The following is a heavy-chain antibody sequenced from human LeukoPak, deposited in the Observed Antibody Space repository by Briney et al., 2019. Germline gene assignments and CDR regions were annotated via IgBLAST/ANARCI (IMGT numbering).Heavy chain of an antibody. CDR3: ARDGDSLGAGWFDP. Sequence: GASVKVSCKASGGTFSSYAISWVRQAPGQGLEWMGGIIPIFGTANYAQKFQGRVTITADESTSTAYMELSSLRSEDTAVYYCARDGDSLGAGWFDPWGQGTLVTVSS. J-gene: IGHJ5*02. CDR2: IIPIFGTA. V-gene: IGHV1-69*13. D-gene: IGHD7-27*01. CDR1: GGTFSSYA.